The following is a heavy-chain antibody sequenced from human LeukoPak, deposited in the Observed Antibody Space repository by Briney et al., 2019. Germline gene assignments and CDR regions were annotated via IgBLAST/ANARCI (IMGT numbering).Heavy chain of an antibody. Sequence: SETLSLTCTVSGGSISSSGYYWGWIRQPPGKGLEWIGSISYSGSTSYNPSLKSRVTISLDTSKNQFSLKLSSVTAADTAMYYCARGRYRGYYLTYYFDYWGQGTLVTVSS. V-gene: IGHV4-39*07. CDR1: GGSISSSGYY. CDR2: ISYSGST. CDR3: ARGRYRGYYLTYYFDY. D-gene: IGHD3-22*01. J-gene: IGHJ4*02.